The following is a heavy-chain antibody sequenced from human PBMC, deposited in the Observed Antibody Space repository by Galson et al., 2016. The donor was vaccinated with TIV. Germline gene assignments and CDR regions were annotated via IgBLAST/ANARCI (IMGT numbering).Heavy chain of an antibody. Sequence: TLSLTCTVSGGSISSGNYYWSWIRQPAGKGLEWIGRIHTNGITNYNPSLKNRVPLSADPSENQFSLKLKSVTAADKAVYYCARVPPAGHHWYFDLWGRGTLVTVSS. CDR2: IHTNGIT. CDR1: GGSISSGNYY. D-gene: IGHD2-15*01. J-gene: IGHJ2*01. CDR3: ARVPPAGHHWYFDL. V-gene: IGHV4-61*02.